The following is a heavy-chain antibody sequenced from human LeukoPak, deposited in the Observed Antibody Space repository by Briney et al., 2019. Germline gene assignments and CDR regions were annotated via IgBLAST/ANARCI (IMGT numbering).Heavy chain of an antibody. CDR1: GYTFSNYF. D-gene: IGHD1-14*01. CDR3: ARLGTPTFYYYMDV. J-gene: IGHJ6*03. V-gene: IGHV7-4-1*04. CDR2: INTNTGNP. Sequence: GASVKVSCKASGYTFSNYFMNWVRQAPGQGLEWMGWINTNTGNPTCAQGFTGRFVFSLDTSVSMAYLQISSLKAEDTAVYYCARLGTPTFYYYMDVWGKGTTVTVSS.